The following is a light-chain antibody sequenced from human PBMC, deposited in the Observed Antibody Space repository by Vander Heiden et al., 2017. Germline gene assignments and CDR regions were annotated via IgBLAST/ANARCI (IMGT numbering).Light chain of an antibody. V-gene: IGKV3-11*01. CDR1: QSVSSY. J-gene: IGKJ4*01. Sequence: EIVLTQSPATLSLSPGERATLSCRASQSVSSYLAWYQQKPGQATRLLIYDASNRATGIPARFSGSGSGTDFTLTISSLEPEDFAVYYCKQRSNGQPVTFGGGTKVEIK. CDR3: KQRSNGQPVT. CDR2: DAS.